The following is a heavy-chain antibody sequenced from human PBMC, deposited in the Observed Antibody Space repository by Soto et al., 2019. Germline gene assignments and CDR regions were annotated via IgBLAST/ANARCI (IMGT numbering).Heavy chain of an antibody. CDR2: IYYSGST. D-gene: IGHD6-25*01. J-gene: IGHJ6*02. Sequence: SETLSLTCTVSGGSISSSSYYWGWIRQPPGKGLEWIGSIYYSGSTYYNPSLKSRVTISVDTSKNQFSLKLSSVTAADTAVYYCARGAARGGYYYYYGMDVWGQGTTVTVSS. V-gene: IGHV4-39*01. CDR3: ARGAARGGYYYYYGMDV. CDR1: GGSISSSSYY.